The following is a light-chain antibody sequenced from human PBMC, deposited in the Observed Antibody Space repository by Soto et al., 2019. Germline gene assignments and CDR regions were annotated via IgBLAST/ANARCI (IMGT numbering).Light chain of an antibody. Sequence: EILMTQSPATLSMSPGQRXTLSCRASQSVSSNLAWYQQKPGQAPRLLIYGASTRATGIPDRFSGSGSGTDFTLTISRLEPEDFAVYYCQQYGSSGTFGQGTKVDIK. V-gene: IGKV3-20*01. CDR1: QSVSSN. CDR3: QQYGSSGT. J-gene: IGKJ1*01. CDR2: GAS.